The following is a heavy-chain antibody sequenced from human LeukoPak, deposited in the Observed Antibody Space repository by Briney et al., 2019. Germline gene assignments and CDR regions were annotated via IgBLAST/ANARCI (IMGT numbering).Heavy chain of an antibody. V-gene: IGHV1-3*01. J-gene: IGHJ1*01. CDR1: GYTFTSYA. CDR2: ISAGNGNT. CDR3: ARGGQYFQH. Sequence: ASVKVSCKASGYTFTSYAIHWVRQAPGQRLEWMGWISAGNGNTKYSQNFQGRVTFISNTSATTAFMELSSLRSEDAAVYYCARGGQYFQHWGQGTLVTVSS.